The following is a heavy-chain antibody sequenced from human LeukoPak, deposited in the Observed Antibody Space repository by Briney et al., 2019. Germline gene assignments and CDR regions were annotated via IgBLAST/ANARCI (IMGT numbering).Heavy chain of an antibody. Sequence: GGSLRLSCAASGFTFSSLWMHWVRQAPGKGLVWVSRINGDGSSTSYADSVKGRFTTSRDSAKNTLYLQMNSLRVEDTAVYYCTRDRGPYSRGEAGFDSWGQGTLVTVSS. CDR3: TRDRGPYSRGEAGFDS. J-gene: IGHJ4*02. CDR1: GFTFSSLW. D-gene: IGHD3-10*01. V-gene: IGHV3-74*01. CDR2: INGDGSST.